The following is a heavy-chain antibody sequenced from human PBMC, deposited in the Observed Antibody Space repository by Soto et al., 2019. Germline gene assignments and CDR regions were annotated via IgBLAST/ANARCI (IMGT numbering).Heavy chain of an antibody. CDR2: IYCSGST. V-gene: IGHV4-59*01. Sequence: PSETLSLTCTVSGGSISSYYWSWIRQPPGKGLERIGYIYCSGSTNYNPSLKSRVTISVDTSKNQFSLKLSSVTAADTAVYYCARDSDQAGTTFEYWGQGTLVTVSS. CDR1: GGSISSYY. CDR3: ARDSDQAGTTFEY. D-gene: IGHD1-1*01. J-gene: IGHJ4*02.